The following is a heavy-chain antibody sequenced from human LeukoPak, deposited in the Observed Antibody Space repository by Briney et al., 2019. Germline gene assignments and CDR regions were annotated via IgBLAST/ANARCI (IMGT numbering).Heavy chain of an antibody. CDR1: GGSFSGYY. V-gene: IGHV4-34*01. Sequence: SETLSLTCAVYGGSFSGYYWSWIRQSPGKGLEWIGEINHSGSTNYNPSLKSRVTISVDTSKNQFSLKLSSVTAADTAVYYCARLGVPAVWIEPWGQGTLVTVSS. CDR2: INHSGST. CDR3: ARLGVPAVWIEP. J-gene: IGHJ5*02. D-gene: IGHD2-2*01.